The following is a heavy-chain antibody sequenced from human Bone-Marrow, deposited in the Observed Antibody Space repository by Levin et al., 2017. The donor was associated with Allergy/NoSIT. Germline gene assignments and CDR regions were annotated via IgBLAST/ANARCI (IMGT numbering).Heavy chain of an antibody. CDR2: IHTNTGNP. CDR1: GYTFTNYA. D-gene: IGHD3-3*01. J-gene: IGHJ5*02. V-gene: IGHV7-4-1*02. CDR3: ARGGGASFGVIIKEDCFDP. Sequence: GESLKISCKASGYTFTNYAMNWVRQAPGQGLEWMGWIHTNTGNPTYAQGFTGRFVFSLDTSVNTAYLQISSLKAEDTAVYYCARGGGASFGVIIKEDCFDPWGQGTLVTVSS.